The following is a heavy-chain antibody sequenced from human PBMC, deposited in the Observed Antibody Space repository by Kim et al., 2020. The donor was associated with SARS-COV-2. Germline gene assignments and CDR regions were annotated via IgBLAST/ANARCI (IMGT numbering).Heavy chain of an antibody. V-gene: IGHV6-1*01. CDR3: ARERYSSSWH. Sequence: YNDYAVSVKSRITINPDTSKNQFSLQLNSVTPEDTAVYYCARERYSSSWHWGQGTLVTVSS. J-gene: IGHJ4*02. CDR2: YN. D-gene: IGHD6-13*01.